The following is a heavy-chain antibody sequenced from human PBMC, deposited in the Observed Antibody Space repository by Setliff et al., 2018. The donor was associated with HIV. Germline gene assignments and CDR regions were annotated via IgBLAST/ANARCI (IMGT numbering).Heavy chain of an antibody. J-gene: IGHJ4*02. D-gene: IGHD3-10*01. CDR1: GYTFTASY. Sequence: ASVKVSCKTSGYTFTASYLHWVRQAPGQGLEWMGWISAYNGNTNYAQKFQGRVTMTRDTSISTAYMEVSSLRSDDTAVYYCAREGSPIYYFDYWSQGTLVTVSS. CDR2: ISAYNGNT. V-gene: IGHV1-2*02. CDR3: AREGSPIYYFDY.